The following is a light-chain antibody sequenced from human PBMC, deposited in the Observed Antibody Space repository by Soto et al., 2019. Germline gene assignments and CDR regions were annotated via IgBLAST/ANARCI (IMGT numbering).Light chain of an antibody. V-gene: IGKV1-12*01. CDR3: QQATAFPRT. J-gene: IGKJ1*01. CDR1: QGIGSQ. Sequence: DIQMTQSPSSVSASVGDRVSITCRASQGIGSQLAWYQQKPGKAPKLLIHAASTLQRGLPSRFSGSGSGTQFTLTISGLQAEDFATYYSQQATAFPRTFCQATTVEIE. CDR2: AAS.